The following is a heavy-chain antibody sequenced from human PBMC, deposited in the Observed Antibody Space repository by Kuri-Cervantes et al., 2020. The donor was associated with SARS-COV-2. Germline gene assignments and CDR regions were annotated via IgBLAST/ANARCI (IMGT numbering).Heavy chain of an antibody. J-gene: IGHJ4*02. CDR3: ASQAAKYCSSTSCYTGVFDY. CDR2: IYYSGST. Sequence: SETLSLTCPVSGGSISSSSYYWGWIRQPPGKGLEWIGSIYYSGSTYYNPSLKSRVTISVDTSKNQFSLKLSSVTAADTAVYYCASQAAKYCSSTSCYTGVFDYWGQGTLVTVSS. V-gene: IGHV4-39*07. D-gene: IGHD2-2*02. CDR1: GGSISSSSYY.